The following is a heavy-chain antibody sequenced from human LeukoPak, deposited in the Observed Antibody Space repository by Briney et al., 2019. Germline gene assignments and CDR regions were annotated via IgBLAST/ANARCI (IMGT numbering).Heavy chain of an antibody. CDR3: ARGQRVGAIRDAFDI. CDR1: GGSISSGSYY. D-gene: IGHD1-26*01. V-gene: IGHV4-61*02. CDR2: IYTSGST. Sequence: PSETLSLTCTVSGGSISSGSYYWSWIRQPAGKGLEWIGRIYTSGSTNYNPSLKSRVTISVDTSKNQFSLKLGSVTAADTAVYYCARGQRVGAIRDAFDIWGQGTMVTVSS. J-gene: IGHJ3*02.